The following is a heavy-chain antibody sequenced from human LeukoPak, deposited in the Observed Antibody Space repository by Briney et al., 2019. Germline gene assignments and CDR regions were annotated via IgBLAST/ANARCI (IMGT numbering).Heavy chain of an antibody. V-gene: IGHV3-23*01. D-gene: IGHD4-17*01. CDR3: AKDRDDSGDYAFDY. J-gene: IGHJ4*02. CDR2: IGRSGDYT. CDR1: GFSFSGYV. Sequence: GWSVRLSCAASGFSFSGYVMSWVRQAPGKGLEWVSVIGRSGDYTHYADSVKGRFTISRDNSKNTLSLQMSSLRAEDTAIYYCAKDRDDSGDYAFDYWGQGVLVTVSS.